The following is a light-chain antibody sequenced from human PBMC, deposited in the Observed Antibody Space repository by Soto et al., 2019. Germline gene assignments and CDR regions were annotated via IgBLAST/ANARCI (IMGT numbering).Light chain of an antibody. CDR3: QSYDSSLSGYV. J-gene: IGLJ1*01. Sequence: QSVLTQPPSVSGAPGQRVTISCTGSSSNIGAGYDVHWYKQLPGTAPKLLIYGNSNRPSGVPDRFSGSKSGTSASLAMTGLQAEDEADYYCQSYDSSLSGYVFGTGTKLTVL. V-gene: IGLV1-40*01. CDR1: SSNIGAGYD. CDR2: GNS.